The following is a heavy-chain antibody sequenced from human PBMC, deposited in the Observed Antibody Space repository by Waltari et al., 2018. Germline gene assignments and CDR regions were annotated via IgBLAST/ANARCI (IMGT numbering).Heavy chain of an antibody. V-gene: IGHV4-59*01. CDR3: ATGGFWSGYHYFDY. CDR2: IYYSGST. J-gene: IGHJ4*02. Sequence: QVQLQESGPGLVKPSETLSLTCTVSGGSISSYYWSWIRQPPGKGLEWIGYIYYSGSTNYNPSLKSRVTISVDTSKNQFSLKLSSVTAADTAVYYCATGGFWSGYHYFDYWGQGTLVTVSS. D-gene: IGHD3-3*01. CDR1: GGSISSYY.